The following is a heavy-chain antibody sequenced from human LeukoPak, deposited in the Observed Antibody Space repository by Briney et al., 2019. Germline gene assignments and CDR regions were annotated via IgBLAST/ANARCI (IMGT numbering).Heavy chain of an antibody. CDR3: ARAGLGQLVRLSDY. V-gene: IGHV3-21*01. J-gene: IGHJ4*02. D-gene: IGHD6-6*01. Sequence: PGGSLRLSCAASGFTFSSYEMNWVRQAPGKGLEWVSSISSSSSYIYYADSVKGRFTISRDNAKNSLYLQMNSLRAEDTAVYYCARAGLGQLVRLSDYWGQGTLVTVSS. CDR2: ISSSSSYI. CDR1: GFTFSSYE.